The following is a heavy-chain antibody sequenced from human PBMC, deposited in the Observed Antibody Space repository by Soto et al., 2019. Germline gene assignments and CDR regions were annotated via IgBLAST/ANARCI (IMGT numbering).Heavy chain of an antibody. Sequence: ASVKVSCKASGYTFTGYYIHWVRQAPGQGLEWVGWINPNSGATNYAQIFQGRVTMTRGTSISTAYMELSRLTSDDTAVYYCARDFVSTIEDFDYWGQGTLVTVSS. CDR2: INPNSGAT. CDR3: ARDFVSTIEDFDY. D-gene: IGHD5-12*01. CDR1: GYTFTGYY. J-gene: IGHJ4*02. V-gene: IGHV1-2*02.